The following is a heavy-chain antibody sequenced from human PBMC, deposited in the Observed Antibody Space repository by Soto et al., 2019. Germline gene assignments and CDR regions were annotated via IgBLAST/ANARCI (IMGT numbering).Heavy chain of an antibody. CDR2: ISSSSSTI. CDR1: GFTFSSYS. Sequence: EVQLVESGGGLVQPGGSLRLSCAASGFTFSSYSMNWVRQAPGKGLEWVSYISSSSSTIYYADSVKGRFTISRDNAKNSMYLQKNSLRDEDTAVYYCARDPDYGDYYYYYYYGMDVWGQGTTVTVSS. D-gene: IGHD4-17*01. CDR3: ARDPDYGDYYYYYYYGMDV. V-gene: IGHV3-48*02. J-gene: IGHJ6*02.